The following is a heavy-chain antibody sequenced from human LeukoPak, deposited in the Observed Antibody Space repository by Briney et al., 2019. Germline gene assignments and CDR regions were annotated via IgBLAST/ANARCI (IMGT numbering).Heavy chain of an antibody. CDR2: IYYSGST. Sequence: PSETLSLTCTVSGGSISSYYWSWIRQPPGKGLEWMVYIYYSGSTNYNPSLKSRVTISVDTSKNQFSLRLSSVTAADTAGYYCARAGAYYYDSSGYYYLGYWGQGTLVTVPS. CDR1: GGSISSYY. CDR3: ARAGAYYYDSSGYYYLGY. V-gene: IGHV4-59*01. D-gene: IGHD3-22*01. J-gene: IGHJ4*02.